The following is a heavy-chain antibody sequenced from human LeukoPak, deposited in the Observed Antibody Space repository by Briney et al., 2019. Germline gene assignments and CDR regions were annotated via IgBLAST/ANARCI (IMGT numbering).Heavy chain of an antibody. CDR2: IYYSGST. J-gene: IGHJ4*02. V-gene: IGHV4-39*01. Sequence: SETLSLTCTVSGGSISSSSYYWGWIRQPPGKGLEWIGSIYYSGSTYYNPSLKSRVTISVDTSKNQFSLKLSSVTAADTAVYYCARRGGYSAYYFDYWGQGTLVTVSS. D-gene: IGHD3-10*01. CDR3: ARRGGYSAYYFDY. CDR1: GGSISSSSYY.